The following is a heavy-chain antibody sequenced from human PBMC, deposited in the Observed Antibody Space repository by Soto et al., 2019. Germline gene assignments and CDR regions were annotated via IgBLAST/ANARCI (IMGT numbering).Heavy chain of an antibody. V-gene: IGHV5-51*01. CDR2: IYPGDSDT. CDR1: GYSFTSYW. D-gene: IGHD2-15*01. Sequence: GESLKISCKGSGYSFTSYWIGWVRQMPGKGLEWMGIIYPGDSDTRYSPSFQGQVTISADKSISTAYLQWSSLKASDTAMYYCVSGGSWYAHYGDGYAYWGQGTLVTVSS. CDR3: VSGGSWYAHYGDGYAY. J-gene: IGHJ4*02.